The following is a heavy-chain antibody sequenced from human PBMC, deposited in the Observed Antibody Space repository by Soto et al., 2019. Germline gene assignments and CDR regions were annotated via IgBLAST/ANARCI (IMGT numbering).Heavy chain of an antibody. Sequence: GGSLRLSCAASGFTFSSYAMSWVSQAPGKGLEWGSAFSGSGGSTYYADSVKGRFTISRENSKNTLYLQMNGLRAEDTAVYYCAKARLKCGRVGIWGQGTRVTDSS. D-gene: IGHD6-25*01. CDR1: GFTFSSYA. CDR3: AKARLKCGRVGI. CDR2: FSGSGGST. V-gene: IGHV3-23*01. J-gene: IGHJ3*02.